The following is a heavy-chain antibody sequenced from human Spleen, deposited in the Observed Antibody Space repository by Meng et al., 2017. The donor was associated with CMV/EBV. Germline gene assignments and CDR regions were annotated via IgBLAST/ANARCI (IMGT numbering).Heavy chain of an antibody. CDR3: ARGRRFDP. CDR1: GGSISSGGYY. CDR2: VYHNGNA. J-gene: IGHJ5*02. V-gene: IGHV4-31*02. Sequence: SLTCTVSGGSISSGGYYWSWIRQHPGKGLEWIGFVYHNGNAYYNPSLKSRATLSVDTSKNHFSLSLKSVIAADTAIYYCARGRRFDPWGRGTLVTVSS.